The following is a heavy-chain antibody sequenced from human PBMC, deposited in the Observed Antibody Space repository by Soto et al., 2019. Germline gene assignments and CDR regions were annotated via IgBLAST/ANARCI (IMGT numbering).Heavy chain of an antibody. J-gene: IGHJ4*02. D-gene: IGHD3-10*01. CDR3: ARAAGLYYGSGSYPYY. V-gene: IGHV1-69*02. CDR1: GGTSSSYT. Sequence: QVQLLQSGAEVKKPGSSVKVSCKASGGTSSSYTISWVRQAPGQGLEWMGRIIPIPGVASYAQKFQGRVTITADKSTSTVYMELSSLRSEDTAVYYCARAAGLYYGSGSYPYYWGQGSLVTVSS. CDR2: IIPIPGVA.